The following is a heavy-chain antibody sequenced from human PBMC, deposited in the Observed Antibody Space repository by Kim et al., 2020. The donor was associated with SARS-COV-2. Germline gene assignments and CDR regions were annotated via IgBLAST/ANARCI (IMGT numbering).Heavy chain of an antibody. CDR1: GFTFSSYA. V-gene: IGHV3-23*01. CDR2: ISGSGGST. D-gene: IGHD2-2*01. Sequence: GGSLRLSCAASGFTFSSYAMSWVRQAPGKGLEWVSAISGSGGSTYYADSVKGRFTISRDNSKNTLYLQMNSLRAEDTAVYYCAKPYCSSTSCYYYYYYYGMDVWGQGTTVTVSS. CDR3: AKPYCSSTSCYYYYYYYGMDV. J-gene: IGHJ6*02.